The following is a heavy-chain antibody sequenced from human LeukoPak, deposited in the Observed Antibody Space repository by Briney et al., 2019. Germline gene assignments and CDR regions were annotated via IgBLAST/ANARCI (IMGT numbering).Heavy chain of an antibody. V-gene: IGHV3-7*01. CDR1: GFTFSSYW. CDR3: ARALYSSSWYEQGYYFDY. J-gene: IGHJ4*02. Sequence: GGSLRLSCAASGFTFSSYWMSWVRQAPGKGLEWVANIKQDGSEKYYVDSVKGRFTISRDNAKNSLYLQMNSLRAEDTAVYYCARALYSSSWYEQGYYFDYWGQGTLVTVSS. CDR2: IKQDGSEK. D-gene: IGHD6-13*01.